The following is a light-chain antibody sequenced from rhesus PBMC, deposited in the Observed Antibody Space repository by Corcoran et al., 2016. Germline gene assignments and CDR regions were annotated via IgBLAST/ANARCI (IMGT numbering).Light chain of an antibody. V-gene: IGKV2-72*01. CDR3: VQRIAFPFT. CDR2: GGS. Sequence: DIVMTQSPLSLPITPGEPASISCRSSQSLLHSNGNTYLHWYLQKPGQSPQLLIYGGSIRASGVPDRFSGGGAGTDFTLKITKVEAEDFGVYYCVQRIAFPFTFGPGTKLDIK. CDR1: QSLLHSNGNTY. J-gene: IGKJ3*01.